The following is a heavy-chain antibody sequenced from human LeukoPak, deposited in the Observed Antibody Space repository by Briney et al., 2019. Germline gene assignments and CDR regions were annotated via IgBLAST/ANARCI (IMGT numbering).Heavy chain of an antibody. CDR2: IYHSGST. J-gene: IGHJ1*01. Sequence: PSETLSLTCTVSGYSISSGYYWGWIRQPPGKGLEWIGSIYHSGSTYYSPSLKSRVTISVDTSKNQFSLKLGSVTAADTAVYYCARGPPLYNWNYGYFQHWGQGTLVTVSS. V-gene: IGHV4-38-2*02. D-gene: IGHD1-7*01. CDR1: GYSISSGYY. CDR3: ARGPPLYNWNYGYFQH.